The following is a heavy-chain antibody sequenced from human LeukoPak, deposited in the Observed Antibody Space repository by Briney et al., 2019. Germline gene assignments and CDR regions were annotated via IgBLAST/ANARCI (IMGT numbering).Heavy chain of an antibody. CDR1: GFTVNSYA. J-gene: IGHJ4*02. D-gene: IGHD4-17*01. CDR3: AKGGRRHYGDYVAF. Sequence: GGPLRLSCDASGFTVNSYAMNWVRQAPGKGLEWVSVISASGDNTYYADSVKGRFTISRDNSKNTVYLQMNSLRADDTAVYHCAKGGRRHYGDYVAFWGQGTLVTVSS. CDR2: ISASGDNT. V-gene: IGHV3-23*01.